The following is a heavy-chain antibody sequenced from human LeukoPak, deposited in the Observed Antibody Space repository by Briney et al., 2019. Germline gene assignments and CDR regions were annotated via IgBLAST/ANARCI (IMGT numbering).Heavy chain of an antibody. V-gene: IGHV3-21*01. CDR3: ASRSDTIAWVGELLKPLPDY. CDR2: ISSSSSYI. Sequence: AGGSLRLFCAASGFTFRSYSMNGARQAPGKGLEWFSSISSSSSYIYYADSVKRRFTIYRDNEKNSLSLQMQRLSAEDTAVYSFASRSDTIAWVGELLKPLPDYWGQGTLGTASS. CDR1: GFTFRSYS. J-gene: IGHJ4*02. D-gene: IGHD3-10*01.